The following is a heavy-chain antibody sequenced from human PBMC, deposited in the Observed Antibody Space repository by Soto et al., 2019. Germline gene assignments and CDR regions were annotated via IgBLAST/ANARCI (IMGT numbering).Heavy chain of an antibody. CDR3: ARPYTGAFDI. V-gene: IGHV5-10-1*01. D-gene: IGHD7-27*01. CDR1: GYSFTSYW. CDR2: IDPSDSYT. Sequence: GESLKISCKGSGYSFTSYWISWVRQMPGKGLEWMGRIDPSDSYTNYSPSFQGHVTISADKSISTAYLRWSSLKASDTAMYYCARPYTGAFDIWGQGTMVTVSS. J-gene: IGHJ3*02.